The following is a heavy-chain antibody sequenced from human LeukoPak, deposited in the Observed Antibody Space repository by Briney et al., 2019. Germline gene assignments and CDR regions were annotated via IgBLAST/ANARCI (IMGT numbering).Heavy chain of an antibody. CDR1: GFTFSSYA. CDR3: AKDSRIAVAGTVDY. J-gene: IGHJ4*02. V-gene: IGHV3-23*01. Sequence: GGSLRLSCAASGFTFSSYAMSWVRQAPGKGLEWVSAISGSGGSTYYADSVKGRFTISRDNSKNTVYLQMNSLRAEDTAVYYCAKDSRIAVAGTVDYWGQGTLVTVSS. CDR2: ISGSGGST. D-gene: IGHD6-19*01.